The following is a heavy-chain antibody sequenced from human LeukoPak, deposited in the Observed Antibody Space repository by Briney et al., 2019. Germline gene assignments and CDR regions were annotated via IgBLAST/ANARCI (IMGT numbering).Heavy chain of an antibody. CDR3: ARDVYGRFDP. CDR2: INSDGSTT. V-gene: IGHV3-74*01. Sequence: PGGSLRLSCAASGFTFSSYWMHWVRQAPGKGLVCVSRINSDGSTTTYADSVKGRFTISRDNAKNTLYLQMNSLRAEDTAVYYCARDVYGRFDPWGQGTLVTVSS. CDR1: GFTFSSYW. D-gene: IGHD2/OR15-2a*01. J-gene: IGHJ5*02.